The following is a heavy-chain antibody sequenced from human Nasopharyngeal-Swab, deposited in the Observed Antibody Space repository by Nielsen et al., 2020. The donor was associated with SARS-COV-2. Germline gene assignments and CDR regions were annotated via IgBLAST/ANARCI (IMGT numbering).Heavy chain of an antibody. Sequence: ASVKVSCKASGYSFTGYYLHWVRQAPGQGPEWVGSLNPNSGGTNYAQKFQGRVTLNLDTSINTAYMDLTSLRSDDTAVYYCAREIYYGSGSYYVDDAFDIWGQVTMVTVSS. CDR3: AREIYYGSGSYYVDDAFDI. V-gene: IGHV1-2*02. CDR2: LNPNSGGT. J-gene: IGHJ3*02. CDR1: GYSFTGYY. D-gene: IGHD3-10*01.